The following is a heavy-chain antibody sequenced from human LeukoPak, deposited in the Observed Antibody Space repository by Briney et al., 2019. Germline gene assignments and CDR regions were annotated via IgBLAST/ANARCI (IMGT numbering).Heavy chain of an antibody. CDR3: AKAFGSGGPPDWYFDL. J-gene: IGHJ2*01. Sequence: GGSLRLSCAASGFTFRSYAMSWVRQAPGKGLEWVSAISGSGGSTYYADSVKGRFTISRDNSKNTLYLQMNSLRAEDTAMYYCAKAFGSGGPPDWYFDLWGRGTLVTVSS. D-gene: IGHD6-19*01. V-gene: IGHV3-23*01. CDR1: GFTFRSYA. CDR2: ISGSGGST.